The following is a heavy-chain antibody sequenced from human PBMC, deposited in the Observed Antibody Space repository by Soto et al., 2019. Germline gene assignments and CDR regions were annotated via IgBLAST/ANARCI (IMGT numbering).Heavy chain of an antibody. CDR2: IYPGDSDT. CDR3: ARLDYDILTGYLCFFDY. J-gene: IGHJ4*02. D-gene: IGHD3-9*01. Sequence: PGESLKISCKGSGYSFTSYWIGWVRQMPGKGLEWMGIIYPGDSDTRYSPSFQGQVTISADKSISTAYLQWSSLKASDTAMYYCARLDYDILTGYLCFFDYCGQGTLVNVSS. CDR1: GYSFTSYW. V-gene: IGHV5-51*01.